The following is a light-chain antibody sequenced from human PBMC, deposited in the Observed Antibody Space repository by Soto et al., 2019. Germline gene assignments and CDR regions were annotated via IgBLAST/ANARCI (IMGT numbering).Light chain of an antibody. CDR2: AAS. CDR3: QQSYSTTWT. Sequence: IQMTPSPSSLSASVGDRVTITCRASQSISSYLNWYQQKPGKAPKVLIYAASSLQSGVPSRFSGSGSETDFTLTISSLQPEDFATYSCQQSYSTTWTFGQGTKVDIK. V-gene: IGKV1-39*01. J-gene: IGKJ1*01. CDR1: QSISSY.